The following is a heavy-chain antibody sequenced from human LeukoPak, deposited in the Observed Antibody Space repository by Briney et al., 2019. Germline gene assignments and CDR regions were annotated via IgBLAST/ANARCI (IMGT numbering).Heavy chain of an antibody. J-gene: IGHJ4*02. V-gene: IGHV1-3*01. CDR1: GYTFTRYY. Sequence: ASVKVSCKASGYTFTRYYMHWVRQAPGQGLEWMGWINAGNGNTKYSQKFQGRVTITRDTSASTAYMELSSLRSEDTAVYYCVRGRPFDYWGQGTLVTVSS. CDR2: INAGNGNT. D-gene: IGHD2-15*01. CDR3: VRGRPFDY.